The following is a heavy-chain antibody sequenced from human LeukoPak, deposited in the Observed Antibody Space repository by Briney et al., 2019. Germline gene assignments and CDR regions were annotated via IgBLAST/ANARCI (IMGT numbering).Heavy chain of an antibody. CDR2: IYYSGST. Sequence: SETLSLTXTVSGGSISSSSYYWGWIRQPPGKGLEWIGSIYYSGSTYYNPSLKSRVTISVDTSKNQFSLKLSSVTAADTAVYYCARGHSSGWYPLDYWGQGTLVTVSS. CDR1: GGSISSSSYY. J-gene: IGHJ4*02. CDR3: ARGHSSGWYPLDY. D-gene: IGHD6-19*01. V-gene: IGHV4-39*01.